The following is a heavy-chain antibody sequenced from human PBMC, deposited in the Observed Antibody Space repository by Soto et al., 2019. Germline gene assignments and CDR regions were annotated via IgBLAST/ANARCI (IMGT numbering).Heavy chain of an antibody. D-gene: IGHD3-22*01. Sequence: ASVKVSCKASGYTFTSYYIHWVRQAPGQGLEWMGIINPNDDDTTYAQKFQARVTMTTDTSTSTAYMELSSLRSDDTALYFCARDGYYYDSSGYPPLFDSWGQGSLVIVSS. CDR1: GYTFTSYY. J-gene: IGHJ5*01. CDR3: ARDGYYYDSSGYPPLFDS. CDR2: INPNDDDT. V-gene: IGHV1-46*01.